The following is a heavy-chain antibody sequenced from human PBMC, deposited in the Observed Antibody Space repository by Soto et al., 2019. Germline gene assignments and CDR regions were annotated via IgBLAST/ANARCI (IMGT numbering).Heavy chain of an antibody. Sequence: DVQLVESGGGLVKPGGSLRLSCAASGFNFITLPMNWVRQAPGKGLEWVSSISASSSSIYYAESVKGRFTVSRDNAKNSLYLQMNSLTAEDTALYYCVRDAYNRDAFDIWGQGTTVTVSS. CDR3: VRDAYNRDAFDI. V-gene: IGHV3-21*01. D-gene: IGHD1-20*01. J-gene: IGHJ3*02. CDR1: GFNFITLP. CDR2: ISASSSSI.